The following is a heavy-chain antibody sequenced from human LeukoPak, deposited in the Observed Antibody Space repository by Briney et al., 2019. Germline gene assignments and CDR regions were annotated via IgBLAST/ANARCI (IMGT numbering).Heavy chain of an antibody. D-gene: IGHD3-22*01. CDR1: GYTFTSYD. CDR3: ARGFRDSSGRKPDY. Sequence: ASVNVSCTASGYTFTSYDINWMRQATGQGLEWMGWMNPNSGNTGYAQKFQDRVTMTRNTSINTAYMELSSLRSEDMAVYYCARGFRDSSGRKPDYWGQGTLVTVSS. J-gene: IGHJ4*02. CDR2: MNPNSGNT. V-gene: IGHV1-8*01.